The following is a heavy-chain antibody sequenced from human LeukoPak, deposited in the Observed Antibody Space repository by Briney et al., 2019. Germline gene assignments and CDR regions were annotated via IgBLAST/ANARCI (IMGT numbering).Heavy chain of an antibody. CDR1: GGSISSYY. CDR2: INDRGST. Sequence: SETLSLTCTVSGGSISSYYWNWVRQPPGKGLEWIGEINDRGSTNYNPSLKSRVTISVDTSKNQFSLKLTSVTAADTAVYYCARGIDYWGQGTLVTVSS. V-gene: IGHV4-34*01. J-gene: IGHJ4*02. CDR3: ARGIDY.